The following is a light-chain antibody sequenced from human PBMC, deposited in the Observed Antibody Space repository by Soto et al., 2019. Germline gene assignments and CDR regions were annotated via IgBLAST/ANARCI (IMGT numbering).Light chain of an antibody. V-gene: IGLV1-40*01. CDR1: SSNIGAVYD. CDR3: QSYDLSLSVSVI. CDR2: GNS. J-gene: IGLJ2*01. Sequence: QSVLTQPPSVSGAPGQRVTISCTGSSSNIGAVYDVQWYQQLPGAAPKLLIFGNSNRPSGVPDRFSGSRSGTSASLAITGLQAEDEADYFCQSYDLSLSVSVIFAGGTKATVL.